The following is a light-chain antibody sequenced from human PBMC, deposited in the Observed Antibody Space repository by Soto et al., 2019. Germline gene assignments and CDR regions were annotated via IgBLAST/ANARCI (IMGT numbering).Light chain of an antibody. Sequence: EIVLTQSPATLSLSPGERATLSCRASQSVSSYLAWYQQKPGQAPRLLIYDASNRATGIPARFSGSGSGTEFTLTVSSLQPEDFATYYCQQLNAYPHSFGGGTKVDI. CDR3: QQLNAYPHS. J-gene: IGKJ4*01. CDR2: DAS. CDR1: QSVSSY. V-gene: IGKV3-11*01.